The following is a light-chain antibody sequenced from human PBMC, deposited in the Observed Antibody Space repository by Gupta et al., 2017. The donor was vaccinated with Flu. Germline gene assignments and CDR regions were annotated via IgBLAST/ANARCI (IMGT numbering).Light chain of an antibody. V-gene: IGLV3-1*01. J-gene: IGLJ3*02. CDR3: QKWDRTTWV. CDR1: RLEDKY. CDR2: QDT. Sequence: SYELTQPPSVSLSPGQTASITCSGDRLEDKYVSWHQQKPGPSPVLVIYQDTKRPSGIPERFSGSNSGQTAHLNISETQAMEEAYYYCQKWDRTTWVFGGGTKLTVL.